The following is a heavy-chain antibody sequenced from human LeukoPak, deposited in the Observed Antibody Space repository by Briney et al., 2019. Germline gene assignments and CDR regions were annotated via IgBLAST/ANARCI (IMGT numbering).Heavy chain of an antibody. V-gene: IGHV1-18*01. J-gene: IGHJ5*02. CDR2: ISAYNGNT. CDR3: ARNGRSGSYLGGFDP. D-gene: IGHD1-26*01. Sequence: GASVKVSCKASGYTFTSYGISWVRQAPGQGLEWMGWISAYNGNTNYAQKLQGRVTMTTDTSTSTAYMELRSLRSDDTAVYYCARNGRSGSYLGGFDPWGQGTLVTVSS. CDR1: GYTFTSYG.